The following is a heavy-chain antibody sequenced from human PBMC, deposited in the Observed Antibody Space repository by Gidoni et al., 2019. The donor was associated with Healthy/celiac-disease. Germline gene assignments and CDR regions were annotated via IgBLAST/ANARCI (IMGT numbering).Heavy chain of an antibody. J-gene: IGHJ4*02. CDR3: AADDYGGNLAEGGY. V-gene: IGHV1-58*03. CDR1: GFTFTSPA. CDR2: IVVGSGNT. D-gene: IGHD4-17*01. Sequence: QMQLVQSGPEVKKPGTSVKVSCKASGFTFTSPAVQWVRQARGQRLEWIGWIVVGSGNTNYAQKFQERVTITRDMSTSTAYMELSSLRSEDTAVYYCAADDYGGNLAEGGYWGQGTLVTVSS.